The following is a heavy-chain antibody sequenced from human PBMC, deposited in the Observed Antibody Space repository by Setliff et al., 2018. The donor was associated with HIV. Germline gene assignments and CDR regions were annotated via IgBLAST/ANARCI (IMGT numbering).Heavy chain of an antibody. J-gene: IGHJ6*02. D-gene: IGHD3-22*01. V-gene: IGHV4-4*02. CDR1: GGSIRSNNW. CDR3: ARRDFYEYGMDV. Sequence: SETLSLTCAVSGGSIRSNNWWSWVRQPPGKGLEWIGDIYHTGNTNYNPSLKSRLTMSVDKSKNEFSMKLNSGTAADTAVYYCARRDFYEYGMDVWGQGTTVTVSS. CDR2: IYHTGNT.